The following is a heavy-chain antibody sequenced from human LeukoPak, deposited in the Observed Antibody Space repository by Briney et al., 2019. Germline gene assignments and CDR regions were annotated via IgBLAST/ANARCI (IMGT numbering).Heavy chain of an antibody. CDR1: GVSISSYY. Sequence: PSETLSLTCTVSGVSISSYYWSWIRQPPGKGLEWIGYIYYSGSTNYNPSLKSRVTISVDTSKNQFSLKLSSVTAADTAVYYCARGEVVVVTAISSRTTAGWFDPWGQGTLVTVSS. J-gene: IGHJ5*02. CDR2: IYYSGST. D-gene: IGHD2-21*02. V-gene: IGHV4-59*08. CDR3: ARGEVVVVTAISSRTTAGWFDP.